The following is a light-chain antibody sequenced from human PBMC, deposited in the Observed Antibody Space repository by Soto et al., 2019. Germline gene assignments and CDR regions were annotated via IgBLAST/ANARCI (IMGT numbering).Light chain of an antibody. CDR1: QRVGIN. CDR3: QQRFNWPRT. Sequence: EIVTTKSPSNLSVSPWETATLPCRASQRVGINLAWYQQKPGQAPRLLIYDASKRITGIPARFSGSGSGTDFTLTISSLEPEDFAVYYCQQRFNWPRTFGQGSKVAIK. J-gene: IGKJ1*01. V-gene: IGKV3-11*01. CDR2: DAS.